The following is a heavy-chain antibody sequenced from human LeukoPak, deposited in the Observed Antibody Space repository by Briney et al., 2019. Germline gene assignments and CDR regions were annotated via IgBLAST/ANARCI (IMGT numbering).Heavy chain of an antibody. J-gene: IGHJ3*02. CDR1: GGSTSSYY. Sequence: PSETLSLTCTVSGGSTSSYYWSWIRQPPGKGLEWIGYIYYSGSTNYNPSLKSRVTISVDTSKNQFSLKLSSVTAADTAVYYCARRGDYYDRGDAFDIWGQGTMVTVSS. V-gene: IGHV4-59*08. D-gene: IGHD3-22*01. CDR2: IYYSGST. CDR3: ARRGDYYDRGDAFDI.